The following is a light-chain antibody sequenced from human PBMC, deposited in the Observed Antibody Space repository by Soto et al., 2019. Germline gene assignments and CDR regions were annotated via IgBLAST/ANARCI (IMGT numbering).Light chain of an antibody. CDR1: SSDVGGYDY. V-gene: IGLV2-14*01. CDR3: SSYTSSSILV. J-gene: IGLJ1*01. CDR2: DVN. Sequence: SVLTHPASVSGSPGQSITISCTGTSSDVGGYDYVSWYQQHPGKAPQLMIYDVNNRPSGVSNRFSGSKSGNTASLTITGLQAEDEADYYCSSYTSSSILVFGTGTKFTV.